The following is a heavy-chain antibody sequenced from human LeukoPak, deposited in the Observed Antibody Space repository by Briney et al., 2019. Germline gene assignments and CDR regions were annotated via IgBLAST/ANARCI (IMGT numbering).Heavy chain of an antibody. V-gene: IGHV3-21*01. J-gene: IGHJ4*02. CDR2: ISSSSSYI. Sequence: GGSLRLSCAASGFTFSSYSMNWVRQAPGKGLEWVSSISSSSSYIYYADSAKGRFTISRDNAKNSLYLQMNSLRAEDTAVYYCARDIVQWELIDYWGQGTLVTVSS. CDR1: GFTFSSYS. CDR3: ARDIVQWELIDY. D-gene: IGHD1-26*01.